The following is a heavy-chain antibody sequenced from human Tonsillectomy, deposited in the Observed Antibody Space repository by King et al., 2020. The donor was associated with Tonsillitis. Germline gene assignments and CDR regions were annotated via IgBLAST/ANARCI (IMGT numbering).Heavy chain of an antibody. J-gene: IGHJ3*02. Sequence: VQLVESGGGLVKPGGSLRLSCAASGFTFNGAWMSWVRQAPGKGLEWVGHIRSRTDGVTTDYVAPVKDRFTISRDDSKSMVYLQMNRLRTEDTAVYYCTTQTPYCTTTSCYWVEAVDMWGQGTMVTVSS. CDR3: TTQTPYCTTTSCYWVEAVDM. V-gene: IGHV3-15*01. D-gene: IGHD2-2*01. CDR2: IRSRTDGVTT. CDR1: GFTFNGAW.